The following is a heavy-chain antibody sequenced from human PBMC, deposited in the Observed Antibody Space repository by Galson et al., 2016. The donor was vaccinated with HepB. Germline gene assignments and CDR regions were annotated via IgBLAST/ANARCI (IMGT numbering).Heavy chain of an antibody. D-gene: IGHD3-9*01. CDR2: IYHSGNT. Sequence: SETLSLTCTVSGGSIRGSIYYWGWIRQPPGKGLEWIGSIYHSGNTYYSPSLSPSLTSRVTISVDTSKNQFSLKLRSVTAADTAVYYCASHDDSDWDYWGQGTLVTVSP. CDR3: ASHDDSDWDY. V-gene: IGHV4-39*01. J-gene: IGHJ4*02. CDR1: GGSIRGSIYY.